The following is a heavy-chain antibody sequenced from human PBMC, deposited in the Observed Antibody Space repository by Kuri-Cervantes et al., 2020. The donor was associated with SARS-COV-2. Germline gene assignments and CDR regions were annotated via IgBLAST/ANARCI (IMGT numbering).Heavy chain of an antibody. V-gene: IGHV4-4*07. D-gene: IGHD3-10*01. J-gene: IGHJ4*02. CDR2: IYHSGST. CDR3: ASVPYGSGSYAYYFDY. CDR1: GGSISSYY. Sequence: SETLSLTCTVSGGSISSYYWSWIRQPAGKGLEWIGSIYHSGSTYYNPSLKSRVTISVDTSKNQFFLKLSSVTAADTAVYYCASVPYGSGSYAYYFDYWGQGTLVTVSS.